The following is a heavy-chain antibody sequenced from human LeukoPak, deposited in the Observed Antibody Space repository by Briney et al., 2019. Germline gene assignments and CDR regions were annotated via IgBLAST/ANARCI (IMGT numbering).Heavy chain of an antibody. V-gene: IGHV3-48*03. CDR2: ISSSGSTI. J-gene: IGHJ4*02. CDR1: GFTFSSYE. Sequence: GGSLRLSCAASGFTFSSYEMNWVRQAPGKGLEWVSYISSSGSTIYYADSVKGGFTISRDNAKNSLYLQMNSLRAEDTAVYYCARGPRQLLFLGDFDYSGQGTLVTVSS. D-gene: IGHD3-22*01. CDR3: ARGPRQLLFLGDFDY.